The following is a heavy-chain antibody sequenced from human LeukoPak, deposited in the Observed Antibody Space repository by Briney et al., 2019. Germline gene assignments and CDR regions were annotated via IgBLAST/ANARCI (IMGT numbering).Heavy chain of an antibody. V-gene: IGHV3-64*01. D-gene: IGHD1-14*01. J-gene: IGHJ4*02. CDR1: GFTFSSYA. Sequence: GGSLRLSCAASGFTFSSYAMHWVRQAPGKGLEYVSAISSNGGSTYYANSVKGRFTISRDNSKNTLYLQMGSLRAEDMAVYYCASQEEAVWPEPLDYWGQGTLVTVSS. CDR3: ASQEEAVWPEPLDY. CDR2: ISSNGGST.